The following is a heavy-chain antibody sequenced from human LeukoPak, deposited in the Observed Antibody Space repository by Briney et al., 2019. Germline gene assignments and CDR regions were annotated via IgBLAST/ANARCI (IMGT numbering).Heavy chain of an antibody. V-gene: IGHV3-15*01. J-gene: IGHJ4*02. CDR1: GFTFTNAW. D-gene: IGHD3-10*01. CDR2: IRSEVDGGIT. Sequence: GGSLRLSCAVSGFTFTNAWKSWVRQAPGKGLEWVGRIRSEVDGGITDYAAPVKGRFTISRDDSKNTLYLQLNSLKTEDTAVYYCTTDFRGTNPFAYWGQGTLVTVSS. CDR3: TTDFRGTNPFAY.